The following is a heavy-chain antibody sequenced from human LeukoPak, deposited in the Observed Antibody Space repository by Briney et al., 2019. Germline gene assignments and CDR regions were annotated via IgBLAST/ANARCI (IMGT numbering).Heavy chain of an antibody. D-gene: IGHD5-12*01. CDR1: GGTFSRYA. CDR3: TRAYSGYDFFDY. V-gene: IGHV1-69*13. CDR2: IIPIFGTA. Sequence: SVKVSCKASGGTFSRYAISWVRQAPGQGLEWMGGIIPIFGTANYAQKFQGRVTITADESTSTAYMEVSSLRSEDTAVYYCTRAYSGYDFFDYWGQGILVTVSS. J-gene: IGHJ4*02.